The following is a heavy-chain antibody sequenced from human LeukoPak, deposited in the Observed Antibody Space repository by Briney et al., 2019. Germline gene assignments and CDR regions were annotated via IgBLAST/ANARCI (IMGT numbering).Heavy chain of an antibody. D-gene: IGHD5-24*01. CDR3: ARDRNGDGFAHLDY. V-gene: IGHV1-2*02. Sequence: ASVKVSCKASGFTFTTYAIHWVRQAPGQGLEWMRWIIPSGGTNYPQQFQGRVAITWDTSITTAYMDLSRLTSDDTAVYYCARDRNGDGFAHLDYWGQGALVTVSS. CDR1: GFTFTTYA. CDR2: IIPSGGT. J-gene: IGHJ4*02.